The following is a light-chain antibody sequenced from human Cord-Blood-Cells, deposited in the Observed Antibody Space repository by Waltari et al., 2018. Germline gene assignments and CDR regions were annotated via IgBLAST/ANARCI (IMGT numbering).Light chain of an antibody. CDR2: DVS. J-gene: IGLJ3*02. CDR3: SSYTSSSTWV. V-gene: IGLV2-14*03. Sequence: QSALTQPASVSGSPGQPITISCTGTSSDVGGYNYVSGYQQHPGKAPKLLIYDVSNRPSGVSNRFSGSKSGNTASLTISGRQAEDEADYYCSSYTSSSTWVFGGGTKLTVL. CDR1: SSDVGGYNY.